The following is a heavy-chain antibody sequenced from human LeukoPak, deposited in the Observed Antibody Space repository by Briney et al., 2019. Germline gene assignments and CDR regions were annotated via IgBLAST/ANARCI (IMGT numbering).Heavy chain of an antibody. CDR3: ARALYGDYVSFIPYFDY. CDR1: GGSISSSSYY. V-gene: IGHV4-61*05. Sequence: SETLSLTCTVSGGSISSSSYYWGWIRQPPGKGLEWIGYIYYSGSTNYNPSLKSRVTISVDTSKNQFSLKLSSVTAADTAVYYCARALYGDYVSFIPYFDYWGQGTLVTVSS. D-gene: IGHD4-17*01. CDR2: IYYSGST. J-gene: IGHJ4*02.